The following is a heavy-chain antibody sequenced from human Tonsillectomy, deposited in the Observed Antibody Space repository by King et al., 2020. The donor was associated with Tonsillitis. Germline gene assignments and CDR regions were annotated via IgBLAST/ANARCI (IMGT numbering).Heavy chain of an antibody. CDR1: GFTFSSYA. D-gene: IGHD3-22*01. CDR3: AKGGDYYDSSGYDY. Sequence: EVQLVESGGGLVQPGGSLRLSCAASGFTFSSYAMSWVRQAPGEGLEWVSAITGSGGSTYYADSMKGRFTISRDSSKNTLYLQMNSLRAEDTALYYLAKGGDYYDSSGYDYWGQGTLVTVSS. J-gene: IGHJ4*02. CDR2: ITGSGGST. V-gene: IGHV3-23*04.